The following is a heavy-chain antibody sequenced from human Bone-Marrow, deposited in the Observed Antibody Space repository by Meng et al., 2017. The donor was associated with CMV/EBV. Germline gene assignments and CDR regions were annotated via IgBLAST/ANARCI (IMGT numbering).Heavy chain of an antibody. J-gene: IGHJ4*02. CDR3: AKHSGGYCSSNSCTIDY. D-gene: IGHD2-2*01. V-gene: IGHV3-23*03. CDR1: GGSISSSSYY. Sequence: ETLSLTCTVSGGSISSSSYYWGWIRQPPGKGLEWVSIIYNAGRSTYYADSVRDRFTISRDNSKNTLYLQMNSLRVEDTAVYYCAKHSGGYCSSNSCTIDYWGQGTLVTVSS. CDR2: IYNAGRST.